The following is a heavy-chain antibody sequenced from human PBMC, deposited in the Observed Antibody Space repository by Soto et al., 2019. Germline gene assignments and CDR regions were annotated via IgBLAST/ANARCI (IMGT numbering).Heavy chain of an antibody. CDR1: GFTFSSYA. Sequence: QVQLVESGGGVVQPGRSLRLSCAASGFTFSSYAMHWVRQAPGKGLEWVAVISYDGSNKYYADSVKGRFTISRDNSKNTLYLQMNSLRAEDTAVYYCARGAGMTTVTNDAFDIWGQGTMVTVSS. CDR3: ARGAGMTTVTNDAFDI. D-gene: IGHD4-17*01. CDR2: ISYDGSNK. V-gene: IGHV3-30-3*01. J-gene: IGHJ3*02.